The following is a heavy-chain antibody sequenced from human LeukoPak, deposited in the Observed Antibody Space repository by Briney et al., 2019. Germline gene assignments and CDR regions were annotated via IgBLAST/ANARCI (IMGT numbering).Heavy chain of an antibody. V-gene: IGHV4-34*01. J-gene: IGHJ4*02. Sequence: SETLSLTCAVYGGSFSGYYWGWVRQPPGKGLEWIGNVYHNGNTYYNPSLKSRVTISEDTSNNQFSLKLSSVTAADTAVYFCARIDSTGWYVNSWGQGTLVTVSS. CDR3: ARIDSTGWYVNS. CDR1: GGSFSGYY. CDR2: VYHNGNT. D-gene: IGHD6-19*01.